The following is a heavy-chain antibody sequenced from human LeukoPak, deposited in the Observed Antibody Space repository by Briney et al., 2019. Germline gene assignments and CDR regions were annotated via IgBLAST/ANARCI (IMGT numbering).Heavy chain of an antibody. Sequence: GASVKVSCKASGYTFTSYGISWVRQAPGQGLEWMGWISAYNGNTNYAQKLQGRVTMTTDTSASTAYMELSSLRSEDTAVYYCARAYYGSGSYYLTYWGQGTLVTVSS. CDR2: ISAYNGNT. V-gene: IGHV1-18*01. J-gene: IGHJ4*02. CDR3: ARAYYGSGSYYLTY. D-gene: IGHD3-10*01. CDR1: GYTFTSYG.